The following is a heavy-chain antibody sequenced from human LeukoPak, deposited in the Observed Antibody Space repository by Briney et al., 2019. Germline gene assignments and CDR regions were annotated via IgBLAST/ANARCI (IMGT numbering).Heavy chain of an antibody. Sequence: PGGSLRLSCAASGFTFDDYAMHWVRQAPGKGLEWVSLISGDGGSTYYADSVKGRFTITRDNSKNSLYLQMNSLRTEDTALYYCAKDMVETYYYDSSGYYLDYWGQGTLVTVSS. V-gene: IGHV3-43*02. D-gene: IGHD3-22*01. CDR3: AKDMVETYYYDSSGYYLDY. CDR1: GFTFDDYA. J-gene: IGHJ4*02. CDR2: ISGDGGST.